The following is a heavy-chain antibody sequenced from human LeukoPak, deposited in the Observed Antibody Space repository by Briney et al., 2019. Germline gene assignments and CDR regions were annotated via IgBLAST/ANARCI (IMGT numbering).Heavy chain of an antibody. CDR1: GGSFSGYY. V-gene: IGHV4-34*01. Sequence: SETLSLTCAVYGGSFSGYYWSWIRQPPGKGLEWIGEINHSGSTNYNPSLKSRVTISVDTSKNQFSLKLSSVTAADTAVYYCARRTPVTKDDYWGQGTLVTVSS. J-gene: IGHJ4*02. CDR3: ARRTPVTKDDY. CDR2: INHSGST. D-gene: IGHD4-17*01.